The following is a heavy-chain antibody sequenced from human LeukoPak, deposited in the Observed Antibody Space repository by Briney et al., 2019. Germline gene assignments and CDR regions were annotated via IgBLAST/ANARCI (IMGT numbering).Heavy chain of an antibody. CDR2: INHSGST. Sequence: RTSETLSLTCAVYGGSFSGYYWSWIRQPPGKALEWIGEINHSGSTNYNPSLKSRVTISVDTSKNQFSLKLSSVTAADTAVYYCAREGREGYDSSAYPGAVDYWGQGTLVTVSS. CDR1: GGSFSGYY. J-gene: IGHJ4*02. D-gene: IGHD3-22*01. CDR3: AREGREGYDSSAYPGAVDY. V-gene: IGHV4-34*01.